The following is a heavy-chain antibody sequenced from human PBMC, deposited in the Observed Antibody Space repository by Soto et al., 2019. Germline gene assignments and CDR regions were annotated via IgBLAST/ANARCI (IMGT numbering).Heavy chain of an antibody. CDR1: GFTFSSYW. Sequence: EVQLVESGGGLVQPGGSLRLSCAASGFTFSSYWMSWVRQAPGKGLEWVANIKQDGSEKYYVDSVKGRFTISRDNAKNSLYLQMNSLRAEDTAVYYCASWFGNYSMDVWGQGTTVTVSS. V-gene: IGHV3-7*01. CDR3: ASWFGNYSMDV. CDR2: IKQDGSEK. D-gene: IGHD3-10*01. J-gene: IGHJ6*02.